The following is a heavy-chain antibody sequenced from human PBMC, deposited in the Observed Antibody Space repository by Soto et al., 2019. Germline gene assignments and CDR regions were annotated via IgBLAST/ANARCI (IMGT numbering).Heavy chain of an antibody. J-gene: IGHJ4*02. D-gene: IGHD2-15*01. CDR3: ADLDMQY. V-gene: IGHV6-1*01. CDR1: GDSVSSNSAA. Sequence: SQTLSLTCVISGDSVSSNSAAWNWIRQSSSRGLEWLGRTYFRSKWYTGYAPSVKSRITISPDTSKNQFSLQLTSVTPDDTAVYYCADLDMQYWGQGTLVTVSS. CDR2: TYFRSKWYT.